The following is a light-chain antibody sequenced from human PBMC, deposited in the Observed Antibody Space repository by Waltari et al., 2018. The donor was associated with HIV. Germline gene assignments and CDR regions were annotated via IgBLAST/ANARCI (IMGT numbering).Light chain of an antibody. CDR2: QDN. Sequence: SYELTQPPSVSVSPGQTASITCSGDKLGDKYACWYQQKPGQSPVLVIYQDNKRPSGIPERFSCSNSGNTATLTISGTQAVDEADYYCQAWDSSTAFYVFGTGTKVTVL. V-gene: IGLV3-1*01. J-gene: IGLJ1*01. CDR3: QAWDSSTAFYV. CDR1: KLGDKY.